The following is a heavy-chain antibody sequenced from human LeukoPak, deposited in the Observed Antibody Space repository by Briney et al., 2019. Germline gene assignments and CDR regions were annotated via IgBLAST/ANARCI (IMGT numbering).Heavy chain of an antibody. Sequence: GGSLRLSCAASGFTFDDYAMHWVRQAPGKGLEWVSLISGDGGSTYYADSVRGRFTISRDNSKNSLYLQMNSLRTEDTALYYCASVDFDWLFRIDYWVQGTLVTVSS. D-gene: IGHD3-9*01. J-gene: IGHJ4*02. CDR3: ASVDFDWLFRIDY. V-gene: IGHV3-43*02. CDR2: ISGDGGST. CDR1: GFTFDDYA.